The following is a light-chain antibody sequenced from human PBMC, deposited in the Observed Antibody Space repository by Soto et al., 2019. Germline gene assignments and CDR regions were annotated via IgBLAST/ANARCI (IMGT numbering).Light chain of an antibody. CDR3: QSYDSSLRVVV. V-gene: IGLV1-40*01. Sequence: QSALTQPPSVSGAPGQRVTISCTGSSSNIGAGYDVHWYQQLPGTAPKLLIHGNNNRPSGVPDRFSGSKSGTSASLAITGLQAEDEADYYCQSYDSSLRVVVFGGGTKLTVL. J-gene: IGLJ2*01. CDR1: SSNIGAGYD. CDR2: GNN.